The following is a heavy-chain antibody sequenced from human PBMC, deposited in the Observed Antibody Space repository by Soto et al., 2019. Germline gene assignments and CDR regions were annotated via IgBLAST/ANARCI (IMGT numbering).Heavy chain of an antibody. D-gene: IGHD3-16*01. Sequence: SETLSLTCTVSGGSISSHYWSWIRQPPGKGLEWIGYIYYSGSTNYNPSLKSRVTISVDTSKNQFSLKLSSVTAADTAVYYCARDYDCIWNYFDYWGQGTLVTVSS. CDR2: IYYSGST. V-gene: IGHV4-59*11. CDR3: ARDYDCIWNYFDY. J-gene: IGHJ4*02. CDR1: GGSISSHY.